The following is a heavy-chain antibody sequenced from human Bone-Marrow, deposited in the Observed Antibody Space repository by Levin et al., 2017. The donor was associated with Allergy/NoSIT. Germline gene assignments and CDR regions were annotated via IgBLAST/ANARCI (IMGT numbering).Heavy chain of an antibody. CDR3: ASVGTYYDFWSGYYVSPTWFDP. V-gene: IGHV4-59*01. CDR1: GGSISSYY. CDR2: IYYSGST. Sequence: SETLSLTCTVSGGSISSYYWSWIRQPPGKGLEWIGYIYYSGSTNYNPSLKSRVTISVETSKNQFSLKLSSVTAADTAVYYCASVGTYYDFWSGYYVSPTWFDPWGQGTLVTVSS. D-gene: IGHD3-3*01. J-gene: IGHJ5*02.